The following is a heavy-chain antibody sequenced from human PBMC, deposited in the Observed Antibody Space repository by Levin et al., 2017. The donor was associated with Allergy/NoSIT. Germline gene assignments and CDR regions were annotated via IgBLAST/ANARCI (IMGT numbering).Heavy chain of an antibody. V-gene: IGHV4-61*02. D-gene: IGHD3-9*01. J-gene: IGHJ4*02. CDR3: AAGGHIDWVPLDY. CDR1: GDSIRSGSYY. Sequence: SQTLSLTCTVSGDSIRSGSYYWSWIRQPAGKGLEWLGRIYTSGSTNYNPSLKSRVTISVDTSKNQFSLKLSFVTAADTAVYYCAAGGHIDWVPLDYWGQGTLVTVAS. CDR2: IYTSGST.